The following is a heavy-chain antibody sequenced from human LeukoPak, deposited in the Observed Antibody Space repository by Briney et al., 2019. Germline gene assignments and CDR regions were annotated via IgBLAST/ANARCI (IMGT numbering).Heavy chain of an antibody. CDR3: AGVSFSSVWYRDY. CDR2: IYSGCSI. V-gene: IGHV3-53*01. Sequence: PGGSLRLSCAASGFTDYMTWVRQAPGKGLEWVSVIYSGCSICYAASMKGRFCGSRDNSKNTVYLQMNSLRAEDTAVYYCAGVSFSSVWYRDYWGQGTLVTVSS. CDR1: GFTDY. J-gene: IGHJ4*02. D-gene: IGHD6-19*01.